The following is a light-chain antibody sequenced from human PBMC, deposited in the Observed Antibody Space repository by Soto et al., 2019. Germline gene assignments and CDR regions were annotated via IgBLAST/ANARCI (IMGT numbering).Light chain of an antibody. V-gene: IGKV3-20*01. CDR2: GVS. CDR1: QSISANY. Sequence: EIVLTQSPGTVSLSPGDRATLSCRASQSISANYLAWYQQKPGQAPRLLIYGVSIRATGIPDRFAGSRSGPDFTLTISRLEPEDFAVYYCHQYGVLPKTFGQGTKVDIK. J-gene: IGKJ1*01. CDR3: HQYGVLPKT.